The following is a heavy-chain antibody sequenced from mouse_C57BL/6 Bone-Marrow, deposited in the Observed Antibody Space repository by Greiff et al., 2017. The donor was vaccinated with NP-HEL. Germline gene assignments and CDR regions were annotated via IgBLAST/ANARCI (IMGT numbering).Heavy chain of an antibody. CDR1: GFTFSSYA. CDR2: ISDGGSYT. CDR3: AREIYYYGSSPAWFAY. V-gene: IGHV5-4*01. D-gene: IGHD1-1*01. J-gene: IGHJ3*01. Sequence: EVKVVESGGGLVKPGGSLKLSCAASGFTFSSYAMSWVRQTPEKRLEWVATISDGGSYTYYPDNVKGRFTISRDNAKNTLYLQMSHLRSEDTAMYYCAREIYYYGSSPAWFAYWGQGTLVTVSA.